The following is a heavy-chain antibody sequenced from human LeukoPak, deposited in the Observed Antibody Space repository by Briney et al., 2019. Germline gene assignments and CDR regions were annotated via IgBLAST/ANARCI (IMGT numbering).Heavy chain of an antibody. V-gene: IGHV3-33*01. CDR3: AAHSGSDAFDI. D-gene: IGHD3-22*01. J-gene: IGHJ3*02. CDR1: GFTFSSYG. Sequence: GRSLRLSCAASGFTFSSYGMHWARQAPGKGLVGVAVIWYDGSNKYYADSVKGRFTISRDNSKNTLYLQMNSLRAEDTAVYYCAAHSGSDAFDIWGQGTMVTVSS. CDR2: IWYDGSNK.